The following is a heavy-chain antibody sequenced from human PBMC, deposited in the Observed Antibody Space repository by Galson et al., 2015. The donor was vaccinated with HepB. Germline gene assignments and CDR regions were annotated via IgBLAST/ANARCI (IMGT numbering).Heavy chain of an antibody. CDR2: INPNSGGT. CDR3: ARARGIAVAGSGWFDP. V-gene: IGHV1-2*04. CDR1: GYTFTGYY. Sequence: SVKVSCKASGYTFTGYYMHWVRQAPGQGLEWMGWINPNSGGTNYAQKFQGWVTMTRDTSISTAYMELSRLRSDDTAVYYCARARGIAVAGSGWFDPWGQGTLVTVSS. D-gene: IGHD6-19*01. J-gene: IGHJ5*02.